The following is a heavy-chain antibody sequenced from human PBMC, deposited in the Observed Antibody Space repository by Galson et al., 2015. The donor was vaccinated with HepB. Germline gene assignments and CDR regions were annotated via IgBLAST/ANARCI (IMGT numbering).Heavy chain of an antibody. J-gene: IGHJ3*02. CDR2: VSGPGGST. V-gene: IGHV3-23*01. CDR3: ARDWSPYSGAWYDAFDI. CDR1: GFTFSSYA. D-gene: IGHD6-19*01. Sequence: SLRLSCAASGFTFSSYAMNWIRQTPGKGLEWVSAVSGPGGSTYYADSVMGRFIISRDNSKNSLYLQMDNLRADDTAVYYCARDWSPYSGAWYDAFDIWGHGTMVTVSS.